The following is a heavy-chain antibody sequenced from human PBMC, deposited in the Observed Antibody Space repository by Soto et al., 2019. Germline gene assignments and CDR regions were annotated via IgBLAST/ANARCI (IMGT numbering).Heavy chain of an antibody. Sequence: EVQLLESGGGLVQPGGSLRLSCAASGFTFSSYAMSWVRQAPGQGLEWVSAISGSGGSTYYADSVKGRFTISRDNSKNTLYLQMNSLRAEDTAVYYCAKALVFYSSSSVPFDYWGQGTLVTVSS. CDR3: AKALVFYSSSSVPFDY. J-gene: IGHJ4*02. V-gene: IGHV3-23*01. CDR1: GFTFSSYA. D-gene: IGHD6-13*01. CDR2: ISGSGGST.